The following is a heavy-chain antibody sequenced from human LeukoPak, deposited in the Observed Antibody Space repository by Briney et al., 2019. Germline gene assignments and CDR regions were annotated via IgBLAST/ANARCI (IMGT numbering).Heavy chain of an antibody. D-gene: IGHD3-10*01. CDR1: GFTFSSYE. CDR3: AKDPGGSYYGSGSYYRRVNWFDP. J-gene: IGHJ5*02. CDR2: ISGSADNT. V-gene: IGHV3-23*01. Sequence: PGGSLRLSCAASGFTFSSYEMNWVRQAPGKGPEWVSAISGSADNTYYADSVKGRFTVSRDNSRNILYVQMNSLRAEDTAVYYCAKDPGGSYYGSGSYYRRVNWFDPWGQGTLVTVSS.